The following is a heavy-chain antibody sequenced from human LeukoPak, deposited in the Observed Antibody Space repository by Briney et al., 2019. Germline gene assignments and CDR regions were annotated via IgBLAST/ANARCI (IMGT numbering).Heavy chain of an antibody. CDR1: GGSFSGYY. Sequence: PSETLSLTCAVYGGSFSGYYWSWIRQPAGKGLEWIGRIYTSGSTNYNPSLKSRVTMSVDTSKNQFSLKLSSVTAADTAVYYCARYSGSYIDYWGQGTLVTVSS. CDR3: ARYSGSYIDY. J-gene: IGHJ4*02. D-gene: IGHD1-26*01. V-gene: IGHV4-59*10. CDR2: IYTSGST.